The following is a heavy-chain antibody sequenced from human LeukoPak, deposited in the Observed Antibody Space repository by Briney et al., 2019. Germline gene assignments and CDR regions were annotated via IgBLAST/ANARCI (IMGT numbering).Heavy chain of an antibody. CDR1: GGTFSSYA. D-gene: IGHD1-26*01. V-gene: IGHV1-69*05. Sequence: GASVKVSCKASGGTFSSYAISWVRQAPGQGLEWIGGIIPIFGTANYAQKFQGRVTITTDESTSTAYMELSSLRSDDTAVYYCARDGGLVGGGGYYFDYWGQGTLVTVSS. J-gene: IGHJ4*02. CDR2: IIPIFGTA. CDR3: ARDGGLVGGGGYYFDY.